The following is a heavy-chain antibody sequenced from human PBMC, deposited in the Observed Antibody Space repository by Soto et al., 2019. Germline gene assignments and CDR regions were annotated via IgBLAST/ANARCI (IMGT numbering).Heavy chain of an antibody. CDR3: AARSATPYGARGDFDF. Sequence: GESLKISCKASGFTLTNYWIGWVRQMPGKGLEWMGLIFPGDSDTRYSPSFLGQVTMSADKSISTAYLQWSSLKASDTSMYYCAARSATPYGARGDFDFWGQGTPVTVSS. CDR1: GFTLTNYW. CDR2: IFPGDSDT. D-gene: IGHD3-3*01. V-gene: IGHV5-51*01. J-gene: IGHJ4*02.